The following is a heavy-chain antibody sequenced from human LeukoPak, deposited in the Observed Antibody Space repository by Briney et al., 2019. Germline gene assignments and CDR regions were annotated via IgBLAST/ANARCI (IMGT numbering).Heavy chain of an antibody. V-gene: IGHV1-18*01. CDR2: ISAYNGNT. D-gene: IGHD6-6*01. CDR1: GYTFTSYG. CDR3: ARASWVIAASKFPFDP. Sequence: ASVKLSCKAYGYTFTSYGIRWVRQAPGQGLEWMGWISAYNGNTNYAQKLQGRVTMTTDTSTSKAYMELRSLRSDETALYYCARASWVIAASKFPFDPWGQGTLVTVSS. J-gene: IGHJ5*02.